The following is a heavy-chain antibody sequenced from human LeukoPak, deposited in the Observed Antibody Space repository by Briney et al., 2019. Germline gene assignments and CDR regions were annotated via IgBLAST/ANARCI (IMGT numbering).Heavy chain of an antibody. Sequence: GESLRLSCTASGFTVRSNYMSWFRQAPGKGLEWVSVIYSGGSTYYADSVKGRFTISRDNSKNTLYLQMNSLRAEDTAVYYCARARHYYGSGNFDYWGQGTLVTVSS. D-gene: IGHD3-10*01. CDR2: IYSGGST. J-gene: IGHJ4*02. CDR1: GFTVRSNY. CDR3: ARARHYYGSGNFDY. V-gene: IGHV3-53*01.